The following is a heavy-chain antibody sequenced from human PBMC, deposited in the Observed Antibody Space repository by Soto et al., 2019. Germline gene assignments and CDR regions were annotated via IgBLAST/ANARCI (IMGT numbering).Heavy chain of an antibody. J-gene: IGHJ4*02. D-gene: IGHD2-15*01. CDR3: ARGYCSGGSCLHGSFDY. V-gene: IGHV1-46*03. CDR1: GYTFTSYY. CDR2: INPSGGST. Sequence: ASVKVSCKASGYTFTSYYMHWVRQAPGRGLEWMGIINPSGGSTSYAQKFQGRVTMTRDTSTSTVYMELSSLRSEDTAVYYCARGYCSGGSCLHGSFDYWGQGTLVTVSS.